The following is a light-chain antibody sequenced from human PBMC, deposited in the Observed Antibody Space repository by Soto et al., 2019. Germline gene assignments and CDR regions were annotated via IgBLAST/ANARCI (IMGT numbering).Light chain of an antibody. J-gene: IGLJ1*01. V-gene: IGLV1-44*01. CDR1: SANIGSNT. CDR3: SSYAGNYV. Sequence: QSVLTQPPSASGTPGQRVTISCSGSSANIGSNTVNWYQQLPGTAPKLLIYSNNQRPSGVPDRFSGSKSGTSASLAISGLQSEDEADYYCSSYAGNYVFGTGTKLTVL. CDR2: SNN.